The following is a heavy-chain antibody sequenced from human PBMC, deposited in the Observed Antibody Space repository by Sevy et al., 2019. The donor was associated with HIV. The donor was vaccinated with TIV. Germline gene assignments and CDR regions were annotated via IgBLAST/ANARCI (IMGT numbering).Heavy chain of an antibody. V-gene: IGHV4-38-2*01. CDR1: GYSIRSGYY. CDR2: VYQSGST. J-gene: IGHJ3*02. D-gene: IGHD3-22*01. CDR3: ARQGYYYTDAFDI. Sequence: SETLSLTCAVSGYSIRSGYYWGWIRQPPGKGLEWIGSVYQSGSTHYNPSLKSRVTISVDTSKTHFSLKLDSVTAADTAVYYCARQGYYYTDAFDIWGQGTMVTVSS.